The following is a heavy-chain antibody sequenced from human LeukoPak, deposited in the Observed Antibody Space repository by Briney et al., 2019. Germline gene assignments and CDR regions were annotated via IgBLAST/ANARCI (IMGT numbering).Heavy chain of an antibody. Sequence: ASVKVSCKASGYTFTSYYMHWVRQAPGQGLEWMGIINPSGGSTSYAQKFQGRVTMTRDTSTSTVHMELSSLRSEDTAVYYCARALRIRITISPAGAFDIWGQGTMVTVSS. V-gene: IGHV1-46*01. J-gene: IGHJ3*02. CDR2: INPSGGST. CDR1: GYTFTSYY. D-gene: IGHD3-10*01. CDR3: ARALRIRITISPAGAFDI.